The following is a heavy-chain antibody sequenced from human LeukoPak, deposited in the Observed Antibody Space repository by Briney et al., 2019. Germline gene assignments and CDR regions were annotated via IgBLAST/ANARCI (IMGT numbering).Heavy chain of an antibody. D-gene: IGHD3-9*01. Sequence: GGALLLSCAASGFTFSTYSMNWVRRAPGRGREGVSSISASSSAIYYANSVKGRFTTSRDNAKNSLYLQMTSLRAEDTALYYCVRDLVNRDAFDIWGHGTMVTVYS. CDR2: ISASSSAI. CDR3: VRDLVNRDAFDI. V-gene: IGHV3-48*04. CDR1: GFTFSTYS. J-gene: IGHJ3*02.